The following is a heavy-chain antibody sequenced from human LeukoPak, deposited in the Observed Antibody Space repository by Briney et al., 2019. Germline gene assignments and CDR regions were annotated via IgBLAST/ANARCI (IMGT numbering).Heavy chain of an antibody. CDR3: ARDSSTSWYNYYYYMNL. CDR2: ISSSGST. V-gene: IGHV4-4*02. CDR1: SDSIFTSNW. Sequence: SGTLSLTCTVSSDSIFTSNWWSWVRQPAGKGLEWIGRISSSGSTNYNPSLKSRVTISVDTSKNQFSLKLSSVTAADTAVYYCARDSSTSWYNYYYYMNLWGKGTTVTISS. D-gene: IGHD1-1*01. J-gene: IGHJ6*03.